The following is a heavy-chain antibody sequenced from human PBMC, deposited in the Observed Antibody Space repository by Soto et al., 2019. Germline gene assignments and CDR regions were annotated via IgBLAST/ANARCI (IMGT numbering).Heavy chain of an antibody. CDR1: GFSLSTSGVG. CDR3: AEKAGRGAAMDV. J-gene: IGHJ6*02. D-gene: IGHD2-15*01. Sequence: KESGPTLVKPTQTLTLTCTFSGFSLSTSGVGVGWIRQPPGKALEWLALIYWDNDERYSPSLKSRVTITKDTSKNEVVLTMTNMGPVDTVTYYWAEKAGRGAAMDVWGQGTAVTVSS. CDR2: IYWDNDE. V-gene: IGHV2-5*02.